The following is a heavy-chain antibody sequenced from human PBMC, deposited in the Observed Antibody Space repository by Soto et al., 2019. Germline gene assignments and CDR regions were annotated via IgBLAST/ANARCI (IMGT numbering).Heavy chain of an antibody. CDR3: AREVAARL. D-gene: IGHD6-6*01. Sequence: EVQLVESGGGLVQPGGSLRLSCAASGFTFSSYWMSWFRQAPGKGLEWVANIKQDGSEENCVDSVKGRFTISRHTAKDALYLQMNSLRVGDTAVYYCAREVAARLWGKGTTVTVSS. CDR1: GFTFSSYW. J-gene: IGHJ6*03. CDR2: IKQDGSEE. V-gene: IGHV3-7*01.